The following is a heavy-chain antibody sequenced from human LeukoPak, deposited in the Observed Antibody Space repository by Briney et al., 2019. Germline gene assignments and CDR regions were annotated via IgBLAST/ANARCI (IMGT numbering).Heavy chain of an antibody. J-gene: IGHJ4*02. V-gene: IGHV1-18*01. CDR3: AKVGDTSRWADY. CDR2: INTYDGYT. CDR1: GYNFINYG. D-gene: IGHD6-13*01. Sequence: GASVKVSCKSSGYNFINYGISWVRQAPGQGLEWMGWINTYDGYTKYAQNLQGRVTMTADTSTTTAYMELRSLRFDDTAVYYCAKVGDTSRWADYWGQRTLVTVSS.